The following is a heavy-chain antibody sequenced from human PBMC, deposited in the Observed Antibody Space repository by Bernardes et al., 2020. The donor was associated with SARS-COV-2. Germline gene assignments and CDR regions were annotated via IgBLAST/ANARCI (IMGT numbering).Heavy chain of an antibody. CDR1: GGSFSGYY. CDR3: ASRDYYYYYGMDV. V-gene: IGHV4-34*01. CDR2: INHSGST. Sequence: SETLSLTCAVYGGSFSGYYWSWIRQPPGKRLEWIGEINHSGSTNYNPSLKSRVTISVDTSKNQFSLKLSSVTAADTAVYYCASRDYYYYYGMDVWGQGTTVTVSS. J-gene: IGHJ6*02.